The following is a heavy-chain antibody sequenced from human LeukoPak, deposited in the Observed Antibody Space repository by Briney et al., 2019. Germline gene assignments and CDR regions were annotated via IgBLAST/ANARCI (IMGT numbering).Heavy chain of an antibody. V-gene: IGHV3-23*01. CDR3: ANIPRITMVQGVIPDY. CDR1: GFTFSSYA. D-gene: IGHD3-10*01. J-gene: IGHJ4*02. Sequence: SGGSLRLSCAASGFTFSSYAMSWVRQAPGKGLEWVSAISGSGGSTYYADSVKGRFTISRDNSKNTLYLQMNSLRAEDTAVYYCANIPRITMVQGVIPDYWGQGTLVTVSS. CDR2: ISGSGGST.